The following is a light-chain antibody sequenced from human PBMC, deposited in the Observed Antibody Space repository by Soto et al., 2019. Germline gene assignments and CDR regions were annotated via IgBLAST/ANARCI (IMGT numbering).Light chain of an antibody. Sequence: QSALTQPASVSGSPGQSITISCTGTSSDVGSYNLVSWYQQHPGKAPKLLIYDGSKRPSGVSDRFSGSKSGTTASLTISGLQAEDEADYYCCSYAGSSSFVVFGGGTKLTVL. CDR2: DGS. J-gene: IGLJ2*01. CDR3: CSYAGSSSFVV. V-gene: IGLV2-23*03. CDR1: SSDVGSYNL.